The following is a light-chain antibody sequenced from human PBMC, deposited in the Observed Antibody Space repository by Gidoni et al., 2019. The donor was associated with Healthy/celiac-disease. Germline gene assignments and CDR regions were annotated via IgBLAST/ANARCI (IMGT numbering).Light chain of an antibody. Sequence: DIVMTQSPDSLAVSLGERATINCKSSQSVLYSSNNKNYLAWYQKKPGQPPKLLIYSASTRESGVPDRFSGSGSGTDFTLTISSLQAEDVAVYYCQQYYSTPFTFGPGTKVDIK. CDR3: QQYYSTPFT. CDR1: QSVLYSSNNKNY. CDR2: SAS. V-gene: IGKV4-1*01. J-gene: IGKJ3*01.